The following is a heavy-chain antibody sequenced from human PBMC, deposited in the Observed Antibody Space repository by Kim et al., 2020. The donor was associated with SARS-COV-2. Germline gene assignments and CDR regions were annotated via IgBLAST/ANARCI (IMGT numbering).Heavy chain of an antibody. CDR3: ARVGKPRYSGYDRVLGELSSPPWD. CDR1: GFTFSSYA. CDR2: ISYDGSNK. D-gene: IGHD3-16*02. V-gene: IGHV3-30-3*01. J-gene: IGHJ4*02. Sequence: GGSLRLSCAASGFTFSSYAMHWVRQAPGKGLEWVAVISYDGSNKYYADSVKGRFTISRDNSKNTLYLQMNSLRAEDTAVYYCARVGKPRYSGYDRVLGELSSPPWDWGQGTLVTVSS.